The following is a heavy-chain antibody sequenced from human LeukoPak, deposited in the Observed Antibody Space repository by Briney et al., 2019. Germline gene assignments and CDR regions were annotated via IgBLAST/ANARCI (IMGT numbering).Heavy chain of an antibody. CDR1: GFTFSSYA. CDR2: ISGSGGST. J-gene: IGHJ4*02. CDR3: AKVSIFGVVIPHFDY. Sequence: GGSLRLSCAASGFTFSSYAMSWVRQAPGKGLEWVSAISGSGGSTYYADSVKGRFTISRDNSKHTLYLQMNSLRAEDTAVYYCAKVSIFGVVIPHFDYWGQGTLVTVSS. V-gene: IGHV3-23*01. D-gene: IGHD3-3*01.